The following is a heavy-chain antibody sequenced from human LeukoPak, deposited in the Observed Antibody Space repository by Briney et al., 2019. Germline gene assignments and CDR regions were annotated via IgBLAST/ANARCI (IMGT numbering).Heavy chain of an antibody. CDR2: IYYSGST. J-gene: IGHJ5*02. CDR3: ARSRDNWFDP. V-gene: IGHV4-39*01. Sequence: SETLSLTCTVSGGSISSTSYYWGWIRQPPGKGLEWIGNIYYSGSTYYNPSLKSRVTIPVDTSKNQFSLRLNSVTAADTAVYHCARSRDNWFDPWGQGTLVTVSS. CDR1: GGSISSTSYY.